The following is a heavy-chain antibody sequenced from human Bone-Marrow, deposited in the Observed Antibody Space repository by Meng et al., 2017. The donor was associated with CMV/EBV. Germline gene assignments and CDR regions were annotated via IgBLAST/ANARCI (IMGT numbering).Heavy chain of an antibody. CDR2: IYDIGHT. Sequence: SETLSLTCTVSGGSINTYYWTWIRQPPGRGLEWIGYIYDIGHTNYNPSLKSRVTISVDTSKNQFSLSLTSVTAADTAVYYCARAGLQHKNDYWGQGTLVTVSS. D-gene: IGHD4-11*01. CDR1: GGSINTYY. J-gene: IGHJ4*02. CDR3: ARAGLQHKNDY. V-gene: IGHV4-59*12.